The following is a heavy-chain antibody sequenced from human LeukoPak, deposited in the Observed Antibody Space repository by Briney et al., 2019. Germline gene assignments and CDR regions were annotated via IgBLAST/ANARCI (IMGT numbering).Heavy chain of an antibody. D-gene: IGHD1-26*01. J-gene: IGHJ4*02. Sequence: PGGSLRLSCAASGFTFSSYGMHWVRQAPGKGLEWVAVIWYDGSNKYYADSVKGRFTISRDNSKNTLYLQMNSLRAEDTAVYYCAKSDRGAGFDYWGQGTLVTVSS. V-gene: IGHV3-33*06. CDR2: IWYDGSNK. CDR1: GFTFSSYG. CDR3: AKSDRGAGFDY.